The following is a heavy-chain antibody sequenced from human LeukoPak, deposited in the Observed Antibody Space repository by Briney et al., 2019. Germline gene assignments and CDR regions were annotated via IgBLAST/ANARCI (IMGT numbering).Heavy chain of an antibody. J-gene: IGHJ4*02. CDR2: IYYSGNT. CDR1: GGSISSSNYY. D-gene: IGHD2-15*01. V-gene: IGHV4-39*01. Sequence: PSETLSLTCTVSGGSISSSNYYWGWIRQPPGKGLEWIGSIYYSGNTYYNPSLKSRVTISVDTSKNQFSLKLTSVTAADTAVYYCARIVDGESFDYWGQGTLVTVSS. CDR3: ARIVDGESFDY.